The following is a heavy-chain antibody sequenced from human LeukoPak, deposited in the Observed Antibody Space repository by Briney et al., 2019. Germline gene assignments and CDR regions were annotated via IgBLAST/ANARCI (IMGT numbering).Heavy chain of an antibody. D-gene: IGHD2-2*01. CDR2: IIPLFGTA. J-gene: IGHJ3*01. CDR3: ARSKLPAALIDAFHF. Sequence: SVKVSCKASGYTFTTYGISWVRQAPGQGLEWMGGIIPLFGTANYAQRFQGRLTISTDDSTTTAYMELSSLTSGDTAVYYCARSKLPAALIDAFHFWGQGTLVTVSS. V-gene: IGHV1-69*05. CDR1: GYTFTTYG.